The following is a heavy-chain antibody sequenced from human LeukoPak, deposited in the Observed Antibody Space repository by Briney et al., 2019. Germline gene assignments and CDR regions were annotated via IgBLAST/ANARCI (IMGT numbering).Heavy chain of an antibody. CDR3: ARSPVAGYYYYGMDV. CDR1: GGSISSGDYY. CDR2: IYYSGST. V-gene: IGHV4-30-4*01. J-gene: IGHJ6*02. Sequence: SETLSLTCTVSGGSISSGDYYWSWIRQPPGKGLEWIGYIYYSGSTYYNPSLKSRVTISVDTSKNQFSLKLSSVTAADTAVYYCARSPVAGYYYYGMDVWGQGTTVTVSS.